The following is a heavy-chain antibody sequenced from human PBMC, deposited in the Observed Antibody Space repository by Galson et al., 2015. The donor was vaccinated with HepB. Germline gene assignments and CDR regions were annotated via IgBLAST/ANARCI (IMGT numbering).Heavy chain of an antibody. V-gene: IGHV3-11*01. CDR2: ISSSGSTI. J-gene: IGHJ4*02. CDR1: GFTFSDYH. CDR3: ARRPPPYSSGWYFDY. D-gene: IGHD6-19*01. Sequence: SLRLSCAASGFTFSDYHMSWIRQAPGKGLEWVSYISSSGSTIYYADSVKGRFTISRDNAKNSLYLQMNSLRAEDTAVYYCARRPPPYSSGWYFDYWGQGTLVTVSS.